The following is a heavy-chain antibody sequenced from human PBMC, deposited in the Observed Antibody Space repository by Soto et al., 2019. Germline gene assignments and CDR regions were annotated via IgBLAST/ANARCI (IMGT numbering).Heavy chain of an antibody. CDR1: GYTFTSYY. Sequence: ASVKVSCKASGYTFTSYYMHWVRQAPGQGLEWMGIINPSGGSTRYAQKFQGRFTISRDNSKNTLYLQMNSLRAEDTAVYYCARDTYYYDSSGYPGLQYFQHWGQGTLVTVSS. D-gene: IGHD3-22*01. V-gene: IGHV1-46*01. J-gene: IGHJ1*01. CDR3: ARDTYYYDSSGYPGLQYFQH. CDR2: INPSGGST.